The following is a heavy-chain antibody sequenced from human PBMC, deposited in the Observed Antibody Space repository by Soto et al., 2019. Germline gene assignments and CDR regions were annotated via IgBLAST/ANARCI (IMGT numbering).Heavy chain of an antibody. CDR2: IYPGDSDT. D-gene: IGHD6-13*01. V-gene: IGHV5-51*01. J-gene: IGHJ4*02. CDR1: GYSFTSYW. CDR3: ASSAGEYSSSWPFDY. Sequence: GESLKISCKGSGYSFTSYWIGWVRQMPGKGLEWMGIIYPGDSDTRYSPSFQGQVTISADNSISTAYLQWSSLKASDTAMYYCASSAGEYSSSWPFDYWGQGTLVTVSS.